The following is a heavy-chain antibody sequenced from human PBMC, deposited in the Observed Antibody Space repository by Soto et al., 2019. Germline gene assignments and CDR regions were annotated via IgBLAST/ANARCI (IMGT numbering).Heavy chain of an antibody. CDR3: ATDILIRDY. J-gene: IGHJ4*02. Sequence: QPGGSLRLSCVASGLTFSNYWMTWVRQAPGKGLEWVANINQDESRKNYVDSVKGRFIISRDNAKNSLYLQMNSLTADDTGVYYCATDILIRDYGGQGTRVTVSS. V-gene: IGHV3-7*03. CDR1: GLTFSNYW. D-gene: IGHD2-21*01. CDR2: INQDESRK.